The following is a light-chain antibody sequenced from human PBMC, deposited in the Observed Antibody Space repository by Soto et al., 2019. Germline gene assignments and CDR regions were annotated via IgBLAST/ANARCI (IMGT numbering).Light chain of an antibody. CDR1: QSVNSEY. Sequence: EIVLTQSPGTLSLSPRERATLSCRASQSVNSEYLAWYQQKPGQAPRLLIYGASIRATGIPDRFSGSGSGTDFTLSISRLEPEDFASYYCQQYGNSPITFGRGTRLEI. J-gene: IGKJ5*01. V-gene: IGKV3-20*01. CDR3: QQYGNSPIT. CDR2: GAS.